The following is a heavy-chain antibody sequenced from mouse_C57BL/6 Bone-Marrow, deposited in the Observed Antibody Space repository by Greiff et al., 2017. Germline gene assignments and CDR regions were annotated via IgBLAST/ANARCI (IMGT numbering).Heavy chain of an antibody. CDR1: GFTFSDYG. CDR2: ISSGSSTI. CDR3: AREGYYGNFDY. V-gene: IGHV5-17*01. D-gene: IGHD1-1*01. Sequence: EVQLVESGGGLVKPGGSLKLSCAASGFTFSDYGMHWVRQAPEKGLEWVAYISSGSSTIYYADTVKGRFTIARDNAKNTLFLQMTSLRAEDTAMXYCAREGYYGNFDYWGQGTTLTVSS. J-gene: IGHJ2*01.